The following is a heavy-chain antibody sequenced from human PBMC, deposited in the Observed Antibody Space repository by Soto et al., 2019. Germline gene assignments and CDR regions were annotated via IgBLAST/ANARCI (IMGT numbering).Heavy chain of an antibody. CDR3: ASLFLGTVYLVY. CDR2: ISFAGSNK. Sequence: GGSLRLSCAASAFTFSSYGMHWVRQAPGKGLEWVAVISFAGSNKYYADSVKGRFTISRANSKTTLYLQMNSLRAEDTAVYYCASLFLGTVYLVYWGQGTLVTVSS. J-gene: IGHJ4*02. CDR1: AFTFSSYG. D-gene: IGHD7-27*01. V-gene: IGHV3-30*03.